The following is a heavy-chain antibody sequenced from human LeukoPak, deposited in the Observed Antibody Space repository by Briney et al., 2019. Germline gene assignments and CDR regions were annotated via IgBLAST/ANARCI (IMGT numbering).Heavy chain of an antibody. CDR1: GFTFSSYG. CDR3: ARASQIKVVPAPRCDY. D-gene: IGHD2-2*01. Sequence: PGRSLRLSCAASGFTFSSYGMHWVRQAPGKGLEWVAVISYDGSNKYYADSVKGRFTISRDNSKNTLYLQMNSLRAEDTAVYYCARASQIKVVPAPRCDYWGQGTLVTVSS. J-gene: IGHJ4*02. CDR2: ISYDGSNK. V-gene: IGHV3-30*03.